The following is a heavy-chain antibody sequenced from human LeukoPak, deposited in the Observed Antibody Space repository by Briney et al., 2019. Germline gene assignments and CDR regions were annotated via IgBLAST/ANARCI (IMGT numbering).Heavy chain of an antibody. CDR2: IYYSGST. CDR3: ARGRGYPLRFLEWLSPDFDY. CDR1: GGSVSSGSYY. V-gene: IGHV4-61*01. Sequence: SETLSLTCTVSGGSVSSGSYYWSWIRQPPGKGLEWIGYIYYSGSTNYNPSLKSRVTISVDTSKNQFSLKLSSVTAADTAVYYCARGRGYPLRFLEWLSPDFDYWGQGTLVTVSS. J-gene: IGHJ4*02. D-gene: IGHD3-3*01.